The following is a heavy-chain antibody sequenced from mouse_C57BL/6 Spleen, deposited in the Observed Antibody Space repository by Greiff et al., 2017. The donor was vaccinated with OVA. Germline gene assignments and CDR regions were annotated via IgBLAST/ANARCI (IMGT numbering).Heavy chain of an antibody. CDR3: ARHYYYGSSYGYFDV. CDR2: IYPGSGST. V-gene: IGHV1-55*01. D-gene: IGHD1-1*01. CDR1: GYTFTSYW. J-gene: IGHJ1*03. Sequence: QVQLQQPGAELVKPGASVKMSCKASGYTFTSYWITWVKQRPGQGLEWIGDIYPGSGSTNYNEKFKSKATLTVDTSSSTAYMQLSSLTSEDSAVYYCARHYYYGSSYGYFDVWGTGITVTVSS.